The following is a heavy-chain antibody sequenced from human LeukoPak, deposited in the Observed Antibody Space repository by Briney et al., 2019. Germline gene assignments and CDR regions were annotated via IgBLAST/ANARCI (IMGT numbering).Heavy chain of an antibody. CDR2: IYYSGST. CDR3: ARDRYSSGYSAPSMGPYDAFDI. V-gene: IGHV4-31*03. D-gene: IGHD3-22*01. J-gene: IGHJ3*02. CDR1: GGSISSGGYY. Sequence: SETLSLTCTVSGGSISSGGYYWSWIRQHPGKGLEWIGYIYYSGSTYYNPSLKSRVTISVDTSKNQFSLKLSSVTAADTAVYYCARDRYSSGYSAPSMGPYDAFDIWGQGTMVTVSS.